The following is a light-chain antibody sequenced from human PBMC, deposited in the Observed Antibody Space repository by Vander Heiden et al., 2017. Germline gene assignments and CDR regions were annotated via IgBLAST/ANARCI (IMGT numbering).Light chain of an antibody. V-gene: IGKV1-17*01. CDR1: QGIRNG. CDR2: AGS. Sequence: IQLTQSPSSLSASVGDRVTITCRASQGIRNGVGWSQPNPGKAPKRLIYAGSSLQSGVQSRYSGSRSGTESTLTIRSLQREDFATYYCLQHNSYPPTFGQGTKLEIK. J-gene: IGKJ2*01. CDR3: LQHNSYPPT.